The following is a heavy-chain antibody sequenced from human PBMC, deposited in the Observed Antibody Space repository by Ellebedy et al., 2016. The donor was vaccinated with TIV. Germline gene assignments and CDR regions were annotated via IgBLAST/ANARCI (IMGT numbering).Heavy chain of an antibody. V-gene: IGHV3-30*03. CDR2: ISYDGSRK. D-gene: IGHD6-19*01. CDR1: AFTFSAYG. CDR3: ARDLDKSSGWYGGAAY. J-gene: IGHJ4*02. Sequence: PGGSLRLSCTASAFTFSAYGMHWVRQAPGKGLEWVAVISYDGSRKYYADSVKGRFTISRDNSMTTLYLQMNSLRAEDTAVYYCARDLDKSSGWYGGAAYWGQGTLVTVSS.